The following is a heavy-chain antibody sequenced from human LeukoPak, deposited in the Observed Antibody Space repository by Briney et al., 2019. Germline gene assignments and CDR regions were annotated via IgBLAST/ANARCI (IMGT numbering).Heavy chain of an antibody. V-gene: IGHV1-46*01. CDR3: AREKGIAGPFDL. CDR2: INPSGGTT. D-gene: IGHD6-13*01. CDR1: GYTFTGYY. J-gene: IGHJ2*01. Sequence: ASVKVSCKASGYTFTGYYMHWVRQAPGQGLEWMGIINPSGGTTSYAQKFQGRVTMTRDTSTSTVYMELSSLRSEDTAVYYCAREKGIAGPFDLWGRGTLVTVSS.